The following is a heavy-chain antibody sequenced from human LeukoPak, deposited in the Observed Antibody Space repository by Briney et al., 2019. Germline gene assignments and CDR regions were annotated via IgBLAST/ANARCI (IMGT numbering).Heavy chain of an antibody. D-gene: IGHD3-22*01. CDR2: IYYSGST. CDR1: GGSISSSSYY. J-gene: IGHJ4*02. V-gene: IGHV4-39*01. CDR3: ASPLHYYDSSGYYSTFDY. Sequence: ETLSLTCTVSGGSISSSSYYWGWIRQPPGKELEWIGSIYYSGSTYYNPSLKSRVTISVDTSKNQFSLKLSSVTAADTAVYYCASPLHYYDSSGYYSTFDYWGQGTLVTVSS.